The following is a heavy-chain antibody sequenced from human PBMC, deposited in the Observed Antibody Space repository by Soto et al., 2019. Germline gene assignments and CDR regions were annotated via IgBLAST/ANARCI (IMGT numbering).Heavy chain of an antibody. CDR2: IWYDGSNK. J-gene: IGHJ4*02. CDR1: GFTFSSYG. D-gene: IGHD2-15*01. V-gene: IGHV3-33*01. CDR3: ARDTTYGGNGGFDY. Sequence: QVPLVESGGGVVQPGRSLRLSFAASGFTFSSYGMHWVRQAPGKGLEWVAVIWYDGSNKYYADSVKGRFTISRDNSKNTLYLQMNSLRAEDTAVYYCARDTTYGGNGGFDYWGQGTLVTVSS.